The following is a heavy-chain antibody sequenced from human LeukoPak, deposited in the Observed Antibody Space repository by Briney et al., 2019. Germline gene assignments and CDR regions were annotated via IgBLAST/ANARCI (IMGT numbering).Heavy chain of an antibody. D-gene: IGHD5-18*01. CDR2: ISGDGGST. CDR1: GFTFDDYA. Sequence: GGSLRLSCAASGFTFDDYAMHWVRQAPGKGLDWVSLISGDGGSTYYADSVKGRFTISRDNSKNSLYLQMNSLRAEDTAVYYCAKRGTVHVVDTAMAGGLSFDYWGQGTLVTVSS. J-gene: IGHJ4*02. CDR3: AKRGTVHVVDTAMAGGLSFDY. V-gene: IGHV3-43*02.